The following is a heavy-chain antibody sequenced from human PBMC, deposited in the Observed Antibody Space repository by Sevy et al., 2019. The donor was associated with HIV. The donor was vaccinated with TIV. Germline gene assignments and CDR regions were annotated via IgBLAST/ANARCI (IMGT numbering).Heavy chain of an antibody. CDR1: GFTFSSYA. Sequence: GGSMRLSCAASGFTFSSYAMSWVRQAPGKGLEWVSAISGSGGSTYYADSVKGRFTISRDNSKNTLYLQMNSLRAEDTAVYYCAKSGAYSPLGYYYKDVWGKGTTVTVSS. CDR3: AKSGAYSPLGYYYKDV. V-gene: IGHV3-23*01. D-gene: IGHD5-18*01. J-gene: IGHJ6*03. CDR2: ISGSGGST.